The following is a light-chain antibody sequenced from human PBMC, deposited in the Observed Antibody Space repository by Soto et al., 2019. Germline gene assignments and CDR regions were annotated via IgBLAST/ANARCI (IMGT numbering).Light chain of an antibody. CDR3: QQYGTEHFT. CDR2: GAS. CDR1: QSVSSSY. V-gene: IGKV3-20*01. Sequence: EIVLTQSPGTLSLSPGDRATLSCRASQSVSSSYLAWYQQKPGQAPGLLIYGASSRATGIPDRFSCSGSATDFTLTIRRLDPEDLAGYYCQQYGTEHFTFGPGTKVHIK. J-gene: IGKJ3*01.